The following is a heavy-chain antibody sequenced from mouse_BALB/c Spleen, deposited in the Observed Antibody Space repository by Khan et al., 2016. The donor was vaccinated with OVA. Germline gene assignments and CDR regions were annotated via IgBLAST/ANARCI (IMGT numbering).Heavy chain of an antibody. V-gene: IGHV5-17*02. CDR3: STSEFYGYYFDY. Sequence: EVELVESGGGLVKPGGSRKLSCAVPGFTFSSYGMHWVRQAPEKGLEWIEYISGDSNTTYYADTVKGRFTISRDNPKNTLFQQMTGLMSEDAAGYYCSTSEFYGYYFDYWGPGTPVTVSS. D-gene: IGHD1-1*01. J-gene: IGHJ2*01. CDR1: GFTFSSYG. CDR2: ISGDSNTT.